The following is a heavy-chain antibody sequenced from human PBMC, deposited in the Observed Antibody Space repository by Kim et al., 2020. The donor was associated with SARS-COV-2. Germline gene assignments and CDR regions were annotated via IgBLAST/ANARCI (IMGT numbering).Heavy chain of an antibody. J-gene: IGHJ4*02. CDR1: GFTLSNYA. D-gene: IGHD3-16*01. Sequence: GGSLRLSCAASGFTLSNYAIMWVRQAPGKGPEWVSTTSGPKTTYADSVRGRFTISRDESKNTLFLKVNGLSADDTALYYCAKLLKPRHVYIVSWGQGTLV. V-gene: IGHV3-23*01. CDR2: TSGPKT. CDR3: AKLLKPRHVYIVS.